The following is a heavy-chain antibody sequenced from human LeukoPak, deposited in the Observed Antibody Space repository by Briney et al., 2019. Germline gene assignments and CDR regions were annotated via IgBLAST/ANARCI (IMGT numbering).Heavy chain of an antibody. J-gene: IGHJ4*02. V-gene: IGHV1-2*06. Sequence: SVKVSCKASGYTFTVYYMHWVRQAPGQGLEWMGRINPNSGGTNYAQKFQGRVTMTRDTSISTAYMELSRLRSDDTAVYYCARGFEYSYGYVDYWGQGTLVTVSS. CDR2: INPNSGGT. CDR1: GYTFTVYY. D-gene: IGHD5-18*01. CDR3: ARGFEYSYGYVDY.